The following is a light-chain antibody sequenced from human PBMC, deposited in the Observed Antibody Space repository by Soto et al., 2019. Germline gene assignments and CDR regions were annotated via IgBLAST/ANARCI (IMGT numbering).Light chain of an antibody. V-gene: IGKV3-15*01. J-gene: IGKJ1*01. CDR1: QSVDIN. CDR3: QQYDNWPPWT. CDR2: GAY. Sequence: EIVLTQSPGTLSLSPGERVTLSCRASQSVDINLAWYRQKPGQAPRLLIFGAYTRAPGIPARFSGSGSGTEFTLTISSLQSEDSAVYYCQQYDNWPPWTFGQGTKVDI.